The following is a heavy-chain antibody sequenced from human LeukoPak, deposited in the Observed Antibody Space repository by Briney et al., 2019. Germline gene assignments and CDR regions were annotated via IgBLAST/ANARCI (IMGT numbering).Heavy chain of an antibody. CDR2: INSDGSER. J-gene: IGHJ3*02. D-gene: IGHD3-22*01. CDR1: GFSFSMYC. Sequence: GGSLRLSCEASGFSFSMYCMAWVRQAPGKGLEWVADINSDGSERHCLDSVRGRFTVSRDNAKNSLYLQLNSLRAEDTAVYFCARDATYYESSAYHDSYDIWGQGTMVTVSS. CDR3: ARDATYYESSAYHDSYDI. V-gene: IGHV3-7*01.